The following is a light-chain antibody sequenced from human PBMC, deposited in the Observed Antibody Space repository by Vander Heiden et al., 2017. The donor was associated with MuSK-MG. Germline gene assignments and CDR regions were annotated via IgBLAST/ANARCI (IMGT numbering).Light chain of an antibody. CDR1: QSVLYSSNNKNF. J-gene: IGKJ1*01. Sequence: DIVMTQYPDSMAVSLGERAPINCKSSQSVLYSSNNKNFLSWYQQQPGQPPTLLIYCASTRDSGVPARFSGSWSCTAFTPPIISLQAADDSVVYCQQYYSSLVWTFGQGTKVEIK. CDR3: QQYYSSLVWT. CDR2: CAS. V-gene: IGKV4-1*01.